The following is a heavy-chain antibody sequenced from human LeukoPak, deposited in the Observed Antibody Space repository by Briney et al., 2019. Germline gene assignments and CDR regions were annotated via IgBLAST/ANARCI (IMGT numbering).Heavy chain of an antibody. D-gene: IGHD1-26*01. CDR2: IRYDGSNK. Sequence: GGSLRLSCAASGFTFSSYGMHWVRQAPGKGLEWVAFIRYDGSNKYYADSVKGRFTISRDNSKNTLYLQMNSLRAEDTAVYYCAKDSGSYYFDYWGQGTLVTVSS. CDR1: GFTFSSYG. V-gene: IGHV3-30*02. J-gene: IGHJ4*02. CDR3: AKDSGSYYFDY.